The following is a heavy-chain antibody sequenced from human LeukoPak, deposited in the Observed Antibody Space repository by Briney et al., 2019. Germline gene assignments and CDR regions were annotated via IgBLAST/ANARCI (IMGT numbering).Heavy chain of an antibody. CDR1: GYTFTSYY. CDR3: ARDVTMNYMDV. V-gene: IGHV1-46*01. J-gene: IGHJ6*03. D-gene: IGHD3-22*01. Sequence: ASVKVSCKASGYTFTSYYMHWVRQAPGQGLEWMGIINPSGGSTSYAQKFQGRVTMTRDMSTSTVYMELSSLRSEDTAVYYCARDVTMNYMDVWGKGTTVTISS. CDR2: INPSGGST.